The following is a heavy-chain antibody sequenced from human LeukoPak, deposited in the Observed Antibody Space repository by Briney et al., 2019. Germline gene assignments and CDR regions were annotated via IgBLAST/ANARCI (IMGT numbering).Heavy chain of an antibody. V-gene: IGHV3-23*01. CDR1: GFTFSNYA. D-gene: IGHD4-23*01. J-gene: IGHJ4*02. CDR3: AKVTTVVVVTGSLIDY. CDR2: ISGSGGGT. Sequence: GGSLRPSCVASGFTFSNYAMSWVRQAPGKGLEWVSAISGSGGGTYYADSVKGRFTISRDNSKSTVNLQMNSLRAEDTAIYYCAKVTTVVVVTGSLIDYWGQGTLVTVSS.